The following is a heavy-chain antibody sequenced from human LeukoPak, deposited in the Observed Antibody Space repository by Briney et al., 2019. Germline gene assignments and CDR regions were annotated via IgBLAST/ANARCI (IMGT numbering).Heavy chain of an antibody. CDR3: ASAGLVYSSGWYLETPFDY. D-gene: IGHD6-13*01. V-gene: IGHV3-21*01. Sequence: PGGSLRLSCAASGFTFSSYSTNWVRQAPGKGLEWVSSISSSSSYIYYADSVKGRFTISRGNAKNSLYLQMNSLRAEDTAVYYCASAGLVYSSGWYLETPFDYWGQGTLVTVSS. CDR1: GFTFSSYS. CDR2: ISSSSSYI. J-gene: IGHJ4*02.